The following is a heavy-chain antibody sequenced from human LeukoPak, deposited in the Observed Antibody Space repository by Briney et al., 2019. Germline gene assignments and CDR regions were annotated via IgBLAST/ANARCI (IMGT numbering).Heavy chain of an antibody. CDR3: AKGPRAITGGTLDP. V-gene: IGHV3-30*18. J-gene: IGHJ5*02. CDR2: VSFDGSDE. Sequence: PGRSLRLSCAASGFNFTNYGMHWVRQAPGKGLEWVAVVSFDGSDEYYVDSVRGRFTVSRDNSKNTLYLQMNSLRAEDTAVYYCAKGPRAITGGTLDPWGQGTLVTVSS. CDR1: GFNFTNYG. D-gene: IGHD1-14*01.